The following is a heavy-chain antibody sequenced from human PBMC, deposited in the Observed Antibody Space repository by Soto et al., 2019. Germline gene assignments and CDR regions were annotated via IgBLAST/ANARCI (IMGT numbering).Heavy chain of an antibody. CDR2: INHSEST. J-gene: IGHJ6*02. CDR3: AGTGYYYYYYGMDV. V-gene: IGHV4-34*01. D-gene: IGHD2-15*01. CDR1: GGSFIGYY. Sequence: PETLSLTCAVYGGSFIGYYCSFIRHPPGKWLEWIGEINHSESTNYNPSLKSRVTISVDTSKNQFSLELSSVTAADTAVYYCAGTGYYYYYYGMDVWGQGTTVTVSS.